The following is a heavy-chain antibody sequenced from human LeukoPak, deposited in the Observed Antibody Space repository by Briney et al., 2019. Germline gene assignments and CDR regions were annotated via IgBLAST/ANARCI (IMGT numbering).Heavy chain of an antibody. CDR1: GYTFGNYG. J-gene: IGHJ4*02. V-gene: IGHV1-18*01. CDR2: ISGFNGNT. Sequence: GASVKVSCRTSGYTFGNYGVSWVRQAPGQGLEWMGWISGFNGNTNYAQKFLGRITVTTDTSTSAAYMELRSLTSEDTAVYYCGRDHRYFGSPIDYWGQGTLVIVSS. CDR3: GRDHRYFGSPIDY. D-gene: IGHD1-26*01.